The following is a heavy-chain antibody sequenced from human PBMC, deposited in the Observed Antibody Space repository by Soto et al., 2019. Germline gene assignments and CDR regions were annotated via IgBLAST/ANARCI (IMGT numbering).Heavy chain of an antibody. CDR3: ARDAGLPSNGMDV. V-gene: IGHV1-18*01. CDR2: ITPYNRNT. J-gene: IGHJ6*02. CDR1: GYTFTSHR. Sequence: QVQLVQSGAEVKKPGASVKVSCKTSGYTFTSHRITWVRQAPGQGLEWMGWITPYNRNTNYAQKFQARVTMTTDTSANTGYMELRSLRSDDTAMYYCARDAGLPSNGMDVWGQGTAVTVSS. D-gene: IGHD6-6*01.